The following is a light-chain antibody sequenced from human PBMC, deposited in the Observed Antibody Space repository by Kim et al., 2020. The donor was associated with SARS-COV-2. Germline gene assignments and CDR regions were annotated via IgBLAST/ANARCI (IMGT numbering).Light chain of an antibody. V-gene: IGKV3-11*01. CDR1: QTVSMY. Sequence: LCPRETSPLSCRASQTVSMYLAWYQQKPGQAPRLLIYGASNMAAGIPARFSGSGSGTDFTLTISSLEPEDFAVYYCQQRINWPPTFGQGTKVDIK. J-gene: IGKJ1*01. CDR3: QQRINWPPT. CDR2: GAS.